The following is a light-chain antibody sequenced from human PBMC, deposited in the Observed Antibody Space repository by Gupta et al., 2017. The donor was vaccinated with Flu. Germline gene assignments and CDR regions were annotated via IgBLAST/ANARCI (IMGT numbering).Light chain of an antibody. V-gene: IGLV2-11*01. J-gene: IGLJ3*02. Sequence: QSALTQPRSVSGSPGQSVTIACAGTSSDVGGYDDVSWYQHYPGEAPKLLIYDVTKRPSGVPDRFSGSKSGSTASLTISGLQAEDEADYYCCSYAGTYNWVFGGGTKLTVL. CDR3: CSYAGTYNWV. CDR1: SSDVGGYDD. CDR2: DVT.